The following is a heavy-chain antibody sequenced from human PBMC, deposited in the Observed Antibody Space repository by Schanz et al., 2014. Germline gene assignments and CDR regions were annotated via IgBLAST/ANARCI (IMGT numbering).Heavy chain of an antibody. V-gene: IGHV3-23*01. CDR1: GFSFSIFA. CDR2: ITRQGTT. D-gene: IGHD6-19*01. CDR3: AKDHPSSGWPAFDV. J-gene: IGHJ4*02. Sequence: EVQLLESGGGLVQPGGSLRLSCAASGFSFSIFAMNWVRQAPGRGLEWVSGITRQGTTYYADFVKGRFSISRDLSSNTLYLQMNSLRADDSAIYYCAKDHPSSGWPAFDVWGQGTQVTVSS.